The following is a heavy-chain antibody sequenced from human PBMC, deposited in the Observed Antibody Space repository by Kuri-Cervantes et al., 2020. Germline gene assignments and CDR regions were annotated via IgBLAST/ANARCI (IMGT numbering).Heavy chain of an antibody. D-gene: IGHD5-18*01. CDR3: AKEGNTGYSYFQDAFDI. CDR2: INSDGSST. V-gene: IGHV3-23*01. CDR1: GGSISSSSSY. Sequence: ETLSLTCTVSGGSISSSSSYWGWVRQAPGKGLVWVSRINSDGSSTYYADSVKGRFTISRDNSKNTLYLQMNSLRAEDTAVYYCAKEGNTGYSYFQDAFDIWGQGTMVTVSS. J-gene: IGHJ3*02.